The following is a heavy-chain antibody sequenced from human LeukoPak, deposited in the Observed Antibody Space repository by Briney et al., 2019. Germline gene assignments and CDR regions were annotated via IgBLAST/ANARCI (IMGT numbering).Heavy chain of an antibody. Sequence: ASVKVSCKVSGHTLTELSMHWVRQAPGKGLEWMGGFDPEDGETIYAQKFQGRVTMTEDTSTDTAYMELSSLRSEDTAVYYCATASHTRGYYYYYMDVWGKGTTVTISS. CDR3: ATASHTRGYYYYYMDV. J-gene: IGHJ6*03. D-gene: IGHD1-26*01. V-gene: IGHV1-24*01. CDR2: FDPEDGET. CDR1: GHTLTELS.